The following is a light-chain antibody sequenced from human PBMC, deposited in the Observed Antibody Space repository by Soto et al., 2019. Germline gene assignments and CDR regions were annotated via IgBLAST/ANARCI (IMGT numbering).Light chain of an antibody. CDR3: NSYAGSPYV. J-gene: IGLJ1*01. CDR1: SSDVGGYNY. Sequence: QSVLTQPPSASGSPGQSVTISCTGTSSDVGGYNYVSWYQQHPGKAPKLMIYEVNKRPSGVPDRFSGSKSGNTASLTVSGLQAEDEADYDCNSYAGSPYVFGTGTKVTVL. V-gene: IGLV2-8*01. CDR2: EVN.